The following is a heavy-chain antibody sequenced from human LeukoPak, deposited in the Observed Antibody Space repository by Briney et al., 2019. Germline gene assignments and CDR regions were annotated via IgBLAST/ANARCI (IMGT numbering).Heavy chain of an antibody. Sequence: ASVKVSCKASGGTFSSYAISWVRQAPGQGLEWMGGIIPIFGTANYAQKFQGRVTITADESTSTAYMELSSLRSEDTAVYYCALNYDSSGCYSDYWGQGTLVTVSS. J-gene: IGHJ4*02. V-gene: IGHV1-69*13. CDR3: ALNYDSSGCYSDY. CDR2: IIPIFGTA. D-gene: IGHD3-22*01. CDR1: GGTFSSYA.